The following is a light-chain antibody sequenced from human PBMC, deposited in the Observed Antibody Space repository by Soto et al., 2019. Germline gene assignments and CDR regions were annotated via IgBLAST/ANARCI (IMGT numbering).Light chain of an antibody. CDR1: QSVSSN. CDR3: QHYGRSLWT. V-gene: IGKV3-20*01. J-gene: IGKJ1*01. Sequence: EILMTQSPATLSVSPGERATISFRASQSVSSNLAWYQQKTGQAPRLLIYAASSRATDIPDRFSGSGSGTDFTLTISRLEPEDFSVYYCQHYGRSLWTFGQGTKVDIK. CDR2: AAS.